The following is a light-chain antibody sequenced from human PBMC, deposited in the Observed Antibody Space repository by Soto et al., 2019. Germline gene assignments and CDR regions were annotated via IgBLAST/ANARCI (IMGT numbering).Light chain of an antibody. V-gene: IGKV3D-15*01. CDR3: QQHNQWPIT. Sequence: PGEIVTLSCRASQSVSSSYLTWYQQKPGQAPRLLIYGASTRATGIPARFSGSGSGTEFTLTINSLQSEDSAVYYCQQHNQWPITFGQGTRLEIK. J-gene: IGKJ5*01. CDR1: QSVSSSY. CDR2: GAS.